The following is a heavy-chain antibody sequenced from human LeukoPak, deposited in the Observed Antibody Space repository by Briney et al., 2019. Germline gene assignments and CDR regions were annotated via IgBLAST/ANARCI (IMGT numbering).Heavy chain of an antibody. CDR3: AKRYYYDNSGLWDY. CDR2: ISSSGGST. J-gene: IGHJ4*02. CDR1: GFTFSSYA. D-gene: IGHD3-22*01. Sequence: GGSLRLSCGASGFTFSSYAMSWVRQAPGQGLEWVSAISSSGGSTHYADSVKGRFTISRDNSKNTLYLQMNNLGAEDTAVYYCAKRYYYDNSGLWDYWGQGTLVTVSS. V-gene: IGHV3-23*01.